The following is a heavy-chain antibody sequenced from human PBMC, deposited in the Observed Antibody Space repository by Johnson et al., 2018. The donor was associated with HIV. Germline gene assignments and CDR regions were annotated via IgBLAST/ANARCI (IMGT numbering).Heavy chain of an antibody. CDR1: GFTFSSYG. V-gene: IGHV3-33*06. Sequence: QVQLVESGGGVVQPGRSLRLSCAASGFTFSSYGMHWVRQAPGKGLAWVAVIWYDGSNKYYADSVKGRFTISRDNSKNTLYLQMNSLRVEDTAVYYCGKPLAHSSGWYAPVQDAFDIWGQGTMVTVSS. J-gene: IGHJ3*02. D-gene: IGHD6-19*01. CDR3: GKPLAHSSGWYAPVQDAFDI. CDR2: IWYDGSNK.